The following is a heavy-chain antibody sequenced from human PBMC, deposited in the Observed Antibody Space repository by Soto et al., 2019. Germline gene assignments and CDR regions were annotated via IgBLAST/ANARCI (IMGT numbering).Heavy chain of an antibody. Sequence: SETLSLTCTVSGGSVSSGSYYWSWIRQPPGKGLEWIGYIYYSGSTNYNPSLKSRVTISVDTSKNQFSLKLSSVTAADTAVYYCARECWNEANYYYYYGMDVWGQGTTVTVSS. CDR3: ARECWNEANYYYYYGMDV. D-gene: IGHD1-1*01. CDR1: GGSVSSGSYY. V-gene: IGHV4-61*01. CDR2: IYYSGST. J-gene: IGHJ6*02.